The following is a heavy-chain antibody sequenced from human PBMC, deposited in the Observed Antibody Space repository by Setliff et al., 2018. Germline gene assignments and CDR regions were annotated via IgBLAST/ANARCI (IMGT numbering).Heavy chain of an antibody. V-gene: IGHV4-39*07. CDR1: GASVSGNSYY. Sequence: KTSETLSLTCTVSGASVSGNSYYWGWICQPPGKGLEWIGSMYYGGSTYYNPSLKSRVTISIDPSKNQFSLKLSSVTAADTAVYYCARAPRYFDSTGSYFDGWGQGTPVTVSS. CDR3: ARAPRYFDSTGSYFDG. D-gene: IGHD3-22*01. J-gene: IGHJ4*02. CDR2: MYYGGST.